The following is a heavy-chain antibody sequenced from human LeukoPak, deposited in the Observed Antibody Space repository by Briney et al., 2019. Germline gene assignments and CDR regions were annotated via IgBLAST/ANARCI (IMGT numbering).Heavy chain of an antibody. CDR3: ARLSTTVNPNAFDI. CDR1: GGSFSGYY. V-gene: IGHV4-34*01. CDR2: INHSGST. D-gene: IGHD4-17*01. Sequence: SETLSLTRAVYGGSFSGYYWSWIRQPPGKGLEWIGEINHSGSTNYNPSLKSRVTISVDTSKNQFSLKLSSLTAADTAVYYCARLSTTVNPNAFDIWGQGTMVTVSS. J-gene: IGHJ3*02.